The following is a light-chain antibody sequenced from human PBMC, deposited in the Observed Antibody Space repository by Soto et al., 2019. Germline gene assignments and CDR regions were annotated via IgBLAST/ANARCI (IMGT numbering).Light chain of an antibody. Sequence: QLVLTQSPSASASLGASVKLTCTLSSGHSNYAIAWHQQQPEKGPRYLMKLNSDGSHTKGDGIPDRFSGSTSGAERYLTIASRQSEDEADYYCQTWDTDIRVFGGGTKLTV. J-gene: IGLJ2*01. CDR1: SGHSNYA. CDR2: LNSDGSH. V-gene: IGLV4-69*01. CDR3: QTWDTDIRV.